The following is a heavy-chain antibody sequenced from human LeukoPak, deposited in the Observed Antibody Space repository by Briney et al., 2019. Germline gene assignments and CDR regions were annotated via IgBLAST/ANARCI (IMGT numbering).Heavy chain of an antibody. CDR1: GFTFSSYA. D-gene: IGHD2-15*01. Sequence: GGSLRLSCAASGFTFSSYAMSWVRQAPGKGLEWVSGISGSGSSTYCADSVKGRFTISRDNSKNTLYLQMNSLRAEDTAVYYCAKDIYSRQTFDYWGQGTLVTVSS. J-gene: IGHJ4*02. V-gene: IGHV3-23*01. CDR2: ISGSGSST. CDR3: AKDIYSRQTFDY.